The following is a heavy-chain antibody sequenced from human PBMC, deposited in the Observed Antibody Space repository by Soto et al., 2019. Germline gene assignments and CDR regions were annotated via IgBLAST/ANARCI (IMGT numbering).Heavy chain of an antibody. V-gene: IGHV3-23*01. D-gene: IGHD3-22*01. CDR2: ISGSGGST. Sequence: GGSLRLSCAASAFTFSSYAMSWVRQAPGKGLEWVSAISGSGGSTYYADSVKGRFTISRDNSKNTLYLQMNSLRASDPASYYCAKDFPSRRIYSYDSSPWFDPWGQGTLV. J-gene: IGHJ5*02. CDR3: AKDFPSRRIYSYDSSPWFDP. CDR1: AFTFSSYA.